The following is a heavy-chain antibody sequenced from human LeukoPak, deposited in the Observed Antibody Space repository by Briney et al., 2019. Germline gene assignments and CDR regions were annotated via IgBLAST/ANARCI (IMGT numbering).Heavy chain of an antibody. CDR1: GGSITSHY. V-gene: IGHV4-59*11. D-gene: IGHD2-15*01. CDR2: IDYSGST. Sequence: SETLSLTCTVSGGSITSHYWSWIRQPPGKGLEWIGYIDYSGSTNYNPSLKSRVTISVDTSKNQFSLKLGSVTAADTAVYYCARGLGGHCTGGSCYLFAYWGQGTLVTVSS. CDR3: ARGLGGHCTGGSCYLFAY. J-gene: IGHJ4*02.